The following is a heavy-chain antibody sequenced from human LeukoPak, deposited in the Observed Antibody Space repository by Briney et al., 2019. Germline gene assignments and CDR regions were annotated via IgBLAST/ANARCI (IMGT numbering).Heavy chain of an antibody. D-gene: IGHD4-17*01. V-gene: IGHV3-23*01. J-gene: IGHJ4*02. CDR1: GFTFSSYS. Sequence: GGSLRLSCAASGFTFSSYSLNWVRQAPGKGLEWVSAISGSGGSTYYADSVKGRFTISRDNSKNTLYLQMNSLRAEDTAVYYCAKVHTSDYGDYEGVWGQGTLVTVSS. CDR2: ISGSGGST. CDR3: AKVHTSDYGDYEGV.